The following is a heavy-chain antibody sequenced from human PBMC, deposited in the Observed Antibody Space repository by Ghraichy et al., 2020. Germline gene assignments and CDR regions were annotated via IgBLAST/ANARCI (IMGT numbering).Heavy chain of an antibody. CDR2: INPSGGST. J-gene: IGHJ6*02. CDR1: GYTFTSYY. Sequence: ASAKVSCKASGYTFTSYYMHWVRQAPGQGLEWMGIINPSGGSTSYAQKFQGRVTMTRDTSTSTVYMELSSLRSEDTAVYYCARDLAIAAAGTRGRSAPYGMDVWGQGTTVTVSS. CDR3: ARDLAIAAAGTRGRSAPYGMDV. V-gene: IGHV1-46*01. D-gene: IGHD6-13*01.